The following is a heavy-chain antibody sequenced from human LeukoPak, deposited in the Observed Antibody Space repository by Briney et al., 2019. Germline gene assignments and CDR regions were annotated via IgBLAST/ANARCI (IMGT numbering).Heavy chain of an antibody. CDR1: GFTFNSYA. D-gene: IGHD1-1*01. J-gene: IGHJ4*02. Sequence: GGSLRLSCAASGFTFNSYAMHWVRRAPGKGLEYVSAISSNGGSTYYANSVKGRFTISRDNSKNTLYLQMGSLRAEDMAVYYCARYRTTGYDYWGQGTLVTVSS. CDR2: ISSNGGST. V-gene: IGHV3-64*01. CDR3: ARYRTTGYDY.